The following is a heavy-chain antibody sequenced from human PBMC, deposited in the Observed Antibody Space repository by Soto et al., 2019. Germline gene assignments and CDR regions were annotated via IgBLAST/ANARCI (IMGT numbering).Heavy chain of an antibody. CDR3: GKYLRTSGVWYNDY. D-gene: IGHD2-8*01. V-gene: IGHV3-23*01. Sequence: EVQLLESGGGLVQPGGSLRLSCAASGFTFTRYAMTWVRQAPGKGLEWVSSISGSGGGTYYADSVKGRFTISRDNSKNTLYMQMKGLIAGDTAVYYCGKYLRTSGVWYNDYWGHGTLVTVSS. CDR2: ISGSGGGT. J-gene: IGHJ4*01. CDR1: GFTFTRYA.